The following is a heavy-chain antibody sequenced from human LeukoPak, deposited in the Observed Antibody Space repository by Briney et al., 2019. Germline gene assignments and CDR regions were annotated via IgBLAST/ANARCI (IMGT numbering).Heavy chain of an antibody. Sequence: PGGSLRLSCTASGFTFSNFWMGWVRQAPGKGLEWVANIKQDETEKFYLGSVKGRFTISRDNAKNSLYLQMNSLRVEDTAVYYCAKPLSSTWYAAGAFDCWGQGTLVTVSS. V-gene: IGHV3-7*03. CDR2: IKQDETEK. D-gene: IGHD6-13*01. J-gene: IGHJ4*02. CDR1: GFTFSNFW. CDR3: AKPLSSTWYAAGAFDC.